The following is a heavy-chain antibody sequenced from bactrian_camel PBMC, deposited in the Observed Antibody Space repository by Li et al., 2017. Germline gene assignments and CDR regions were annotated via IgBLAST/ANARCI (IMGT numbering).Heavy chain of an antibody. CDR1: GFTFSSYW. J-gene: IGHJ6*01. D-gene: IGHD4*01. V-gene: IGHV3S35*01. CDR3: VRRLWNSDYSFGY. Sequence: VQLVESGGGLVMPGGSLRLSCAGSGFTFSSYWMSWVRQAPGKGLEWISSISSGSTTYYADSVRGRLTISRDNAKNTVYLQMNSLKREDTAVYYCVRRLWNSDYSFGYWGRGTQVTVS. CDR2: ISSGSTT.